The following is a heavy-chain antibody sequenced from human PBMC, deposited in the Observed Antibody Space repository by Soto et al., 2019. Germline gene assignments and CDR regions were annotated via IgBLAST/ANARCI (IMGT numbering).Heavy chain of an antibody. Sequence: PGGSLRLSCAASGFTVSSNYMSWVRQALGKGLERVSLITSGGGGANYADSVKGRFTISRDTSKNTLYLQMNSLRAEDTDIYHCVKEGGVWNSRGSFDLWGRGTMVTVSS. CDR2: ITSGGGGA. J-gene: IGHJ3*01. V-gene: IGHV3-53*01. CDR1: GFTVSSNY. CDR3: VKEGGVWNSRGSFDL. D-gene: IGHD1-1*01.